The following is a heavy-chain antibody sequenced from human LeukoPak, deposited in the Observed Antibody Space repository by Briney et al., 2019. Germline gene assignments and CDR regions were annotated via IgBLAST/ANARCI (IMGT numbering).Heavy chain of an antibody. CDR2: ISGSGGST. V-gene: IGHV3-23*01. J-gene: IGHJ6*02. Sequence: GGSLRLSCAASGFTFSSYAMSWVRQAPGKGLEWVSAISGSGGSTYYADSVKGRFTISRGNSKNTLYLQMNSLRAEDTAVYYCAKESSSFGYYGMDVWGQGTTVTVSS. D-gene: IGHD3-16*01. CDR3: AKESSSFGYYGMDV. CDR1: GFTFSSYA.